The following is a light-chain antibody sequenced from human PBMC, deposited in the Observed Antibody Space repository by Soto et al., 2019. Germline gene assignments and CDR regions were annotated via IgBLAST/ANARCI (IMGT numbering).Light chain of an antibody. CDR2: EGS. CDR1: SSDVGSYNL. J-gene: IGLJ1*01. Sequence: SLLTQPASVSGSPGQSITISCTSTSSDVGSYNLVSWYQHHPGKAPKLMLFEGSKRPSGVSNRFSGSKSGNTASLTISGLQAEDEADYYCCSYAGGRNVFGTGTKVTVL. V-gene: IGLV2-23*03. CDR3: CSYAGGRNV.